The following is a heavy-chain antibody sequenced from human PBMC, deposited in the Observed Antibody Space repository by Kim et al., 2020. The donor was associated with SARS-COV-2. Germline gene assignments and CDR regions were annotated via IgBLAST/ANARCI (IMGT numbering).Heavy chain of an antibody. J-gene: IGHJ4*02. V-gene: IGHV3-9*01. CDR1: GFTFDDYA. CDR2: ISWNSGSI. CDR3: ASGREGDGYYFDY. Sequence: GGSLRLSCAASGFTFDDYAMHWVRQAPGKGLEWVSGISWNSGSIGYADSVKGRFTISRDNAKNSLYLQMNSLRAEDTALYYCASGREGDGYYFDYWGQGTLVTVSS. D-gene: IGHD1-26*01.